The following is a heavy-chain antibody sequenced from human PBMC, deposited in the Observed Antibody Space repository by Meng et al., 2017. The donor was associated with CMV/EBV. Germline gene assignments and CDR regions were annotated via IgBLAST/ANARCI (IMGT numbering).Heavy chain of an antibody. D-gene: IGHD1-1*01. J-gene: IGHJ6*02. CDR1: GGTFSSYA. V-gene: IGHV1-69*05. CDR2: IIPIFGTA. Sequence: SVKVSCKASGGTFSSYAISWVRQAPGQGLEWMGGIIPIFGTANYAQKFQGRVTMTRNTSISTAYMELSSLRSEDTAVYYCARAILERRHRRLTLGSEPYYYYGMDVWGQGTTVTVSS. CDR3: ARAILERRHRRLTLGSEPYYYYGMDV.